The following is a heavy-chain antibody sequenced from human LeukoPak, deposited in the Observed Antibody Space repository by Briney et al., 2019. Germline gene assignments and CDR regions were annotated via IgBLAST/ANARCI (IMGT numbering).Heavy chain of an antibody. CDR3: ARGVINGGGDCYFDY. J-gene: IGHJ4*02. V-gene: IGHV1-69*13. Sequence: ASVMVSCMASGGTFSSYAISWVRQAPGQGVEWMGGIIPIFGTANYAQKFQGRVTITADESTSTAYMELSSLRSEDTAVYYCARGVINGGGDCYFDYWGQGTLVTVSS. CDR2: IIPIFGTA. CDR1: GGTFSSYA. D-gene: IGHD2-21*02.